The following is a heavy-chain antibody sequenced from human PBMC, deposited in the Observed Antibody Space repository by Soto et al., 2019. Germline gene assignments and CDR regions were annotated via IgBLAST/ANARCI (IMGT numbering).Heavy chain of an antibody. V-gene: IGHV1-46*01. CDR2: IDPSAGST. D-gene: IGHD2-21*02. CDR3: ARDLFVTGRETTYYYYGMDV. J-gene: IGHJ6*02. CDR1: GYILTSYY. Sequence: ASVKVSCKASGYILTSYYMHWVRQAPGQGLERMGTIDPSAGSTTYAQNFQGRVTMTRDTSTSTVYLELNSLRSEDTAVYYCARDLFVTGRETTYYYYGMDVWGQGTTVTVSS.